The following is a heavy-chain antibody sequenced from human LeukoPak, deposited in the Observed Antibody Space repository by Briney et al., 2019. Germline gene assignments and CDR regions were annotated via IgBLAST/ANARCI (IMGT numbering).Heavy chain of an antibody. V-gene: IGHV3-21*01. J-gene: IGHJ6*02. CDR1: GFTFSSYS. Sequence: GGSLRLSCAASGFTFSSYSMNWVRQAPGKGLEWVSSISSSSYIYYADSVKGRFTISRDNAKNSLYLQMNSLRAEDTAVYYCARDLQYSGYDYYYYGMDVWGQGTTVTVSS. CDR3: ARDLQYSGYDYYYYGMDV. CDR2: ISSSSYI. D-gene: IGHD5-12*01.